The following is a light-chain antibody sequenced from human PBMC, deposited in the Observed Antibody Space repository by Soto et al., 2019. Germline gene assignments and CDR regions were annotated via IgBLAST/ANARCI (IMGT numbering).Light chain of an antibody. CDR2: KAS. J-gene: IGKJ5*01. CDR1: QTISNL. Sequence: DIQMTQSPSTLSASVGDRVTITCRASQTISNLLAWYQQKPGRAPTLLIYKASILKSGVPSGFSGSGSGTEFTLTISSLQPDDSATYYCQHYDSYPLTFGQGTRLEIK. V-gene: IGKV1-5*03. CDR3: QHYDSYPLT.